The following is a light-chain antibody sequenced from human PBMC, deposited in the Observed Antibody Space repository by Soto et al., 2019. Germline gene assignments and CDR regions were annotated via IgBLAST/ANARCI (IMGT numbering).Light chain of an antibody. V-gene: IGKV3-11*01. CDR2: DAF. Sequence: EIVLTQSPVTLSLSPGERATLSCRASQSVRSYLAWYQQKPGQAPRLLIYDAFKRATGLPARFSGSGSGTDFTLTISSLEPEDFAVYYCQQRSNWPSTFGGGTKVEIK. J-gene: IGKJ4*01. CDR3: QQRSNWPST. CDR1: QSVRSY.